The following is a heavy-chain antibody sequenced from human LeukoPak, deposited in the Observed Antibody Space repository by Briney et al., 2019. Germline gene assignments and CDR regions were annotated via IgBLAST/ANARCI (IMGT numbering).Heavy chain of an antibody. Sequence: PSETLSLTCAVYGGSFSGYYWSWIRQPPGKGLEWIGYIYYSGSTNYNPSLKSRVTISVDTSKNQFSLKLSSVTAADTAVYYCARYVVVTANFDYWGQGTLVTVSS. CDR1: GGSFSGYY. CDR2: IYYSGST. CDR3: ARYVVVTANFDY. D-gene: IGHD2-21*02. V-gene: IGHV4-59*01. J-gene: IGHJ4*02.